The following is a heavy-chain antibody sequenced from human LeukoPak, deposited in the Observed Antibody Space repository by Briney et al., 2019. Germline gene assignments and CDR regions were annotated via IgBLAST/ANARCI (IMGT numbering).Heavy chain of an antibody. V-gene: IGHV3-23*01. CDR1: GFTFRDHY. D-gene: IGHD2-15*01. J-gene: IGHJ4*02. Sequence: PGRSLRLSCAASGFTFRDHYMDWVRQAPGEGLEWVSAISGSGGSTYYADSVKDRFSISRDNSKNSLYLQMNSLRAEDTAVYYCARDPPYCSGGSCYSDFDYWGQGTLVTVSS. CDR3: ARDPPYCSGGSCYSDFDY. CDR2: ISGSGGST.